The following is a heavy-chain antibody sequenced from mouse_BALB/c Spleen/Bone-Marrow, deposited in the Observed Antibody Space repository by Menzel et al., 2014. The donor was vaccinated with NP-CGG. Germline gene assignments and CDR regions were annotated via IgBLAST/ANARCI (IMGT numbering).Heavy chain of an antibody. CDR3: TREGDSSFAY. V-gene: IGHV1S81*02. CDR1: GYTFTSYY. J-gene: IGHJ3*01. D-gene: IGHD2-13*01. Sequence: VKLQESGAELVKPGASVKLSCKASGYTFTSYYMYWVKQRPGQGLEWIGEINPSNGGTNFNEKFKSKATLTVDKSSSTAYMQLSSLTSEDSAVYYCTREGDSSFAYWGQGTLVTVSA. CDR2: INPSNGGT.